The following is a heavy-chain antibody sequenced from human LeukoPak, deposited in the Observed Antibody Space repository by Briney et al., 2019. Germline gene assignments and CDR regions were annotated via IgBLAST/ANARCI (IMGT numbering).Heavy chain of an antibody. CDR1: GFTFSSYA. D-gene: IGHD3-22*01. CDR3: AKDHYYDSTGYLDY. Sequence: GGSLRLSCAASGFTFSSYAMSWVRQAPGKGLEWVSAISGSGGSTYYADSVKGRFTISRDNSKNTLYLQMSSLRAEDTALYYCAKDHYYDSTGYLDYWGQGTLVTVSS. V-gene: IGHV3-23*01. CDR2: ISGSGGST. J-gene: IGHJ4*02.